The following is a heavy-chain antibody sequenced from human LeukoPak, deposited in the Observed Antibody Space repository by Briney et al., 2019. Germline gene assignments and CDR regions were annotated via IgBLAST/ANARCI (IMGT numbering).Heavy chain of an antibody. V-gene: IGHV3-30-3*01. J-gene: IGHJ3*02. CDR2: ISYDGSNK. Sequence: PGRSLRLSCAASGFTFSSYAMHWVRQAPGKGLEWVAVISYDGSNKYYADSVKGRFTISRDNSKNTLYLQMNSLRAEDTAVYYCASYIGSSRSAAFDIWGQGTMVTVSS. D-gene: IGHD5/OR15-5a*01. CDR3: ASYIGSSRSAAFDI. CDR1: GFTFSSYA.